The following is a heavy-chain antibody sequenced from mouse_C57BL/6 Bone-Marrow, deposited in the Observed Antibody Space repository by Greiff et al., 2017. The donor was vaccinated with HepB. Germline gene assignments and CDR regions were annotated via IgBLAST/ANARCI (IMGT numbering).Heavy chain of an antibody. J-gene: IGHJ4*01. CDR1: GYTFTSYW. CDR3: AKALNYYAMDY. V-gene: IGHV1-52*01. CDR2: IDPSDSET. Sequence: QVQLQQSGAELVRPGSSVKLSCKASGYTFTSYWMHWVKQRPIQGLEWIGNIDPSDSETHYNQKFKDKATLTVDKSSSTAYMQLSSLTSEDSAVYCCAKALNYYAMDYWGQGTSVTVSS.